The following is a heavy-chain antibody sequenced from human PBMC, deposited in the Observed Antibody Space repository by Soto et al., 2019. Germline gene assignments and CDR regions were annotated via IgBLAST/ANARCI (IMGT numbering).Heavy chain of an antibody. CDR1: GYTFTSYY. CDR3: DRAYGDYEIGYYFDY. D-gene: IGHD4-17*01. J-gene: IGHJ4*02. Sequence: ASVKVSCKASGYTFTSYYMHWVRQAPGQGLEWMGIINPSGGSTSYAQKFQGRVTMTRDTSTSTVYMELSSLRSEDTAVYYCDRAYGDYEIGYYFDYWGQGTLVTVSS. V-gene: IGHV1-46*03. CDR2: INPSGGST.